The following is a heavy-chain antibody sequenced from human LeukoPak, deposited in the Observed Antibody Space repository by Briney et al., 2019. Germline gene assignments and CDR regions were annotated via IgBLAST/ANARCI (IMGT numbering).Heavy chain of an antibody. D-gene: IGHD5-18*01. V-gene: IGHV1-24*01. CDR2: FDPEDGET. Sequence: ASVTVSFKVSGYTLTELSMHWVRQAPGKGLEWMGGFDPEDGETIYAQKFQGRVTMTEDTSTDTAYMELSSLRSEDTAVYYCATRLDLDTAFDWGQGTLVTVSS. CDR3: ATRLDLDTAFD. CDR1: GYTLTELS. J-gene: IGHJ4*02.